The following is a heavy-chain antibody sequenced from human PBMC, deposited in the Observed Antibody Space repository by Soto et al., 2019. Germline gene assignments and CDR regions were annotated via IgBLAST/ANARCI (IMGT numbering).Heavy chain of an antibody. Sequence: QVQLVESGGGVVQPGRSLRLSCAASGFTFSNYDMHWVRQGPGKGLEWVAIIWYDGNNKYYTDSVKGRFTISKDNSKNTLYLQMNSLRVEDTAVYYCVRDSYDMGVWGQGTTVTVSS. V-gene: IGHV3-33*01. CDR2: IWYDGNNK. J-gene: IGHJ6*02. CDR1: GFTFSNYD. CDR3: VRDSYDMGV.